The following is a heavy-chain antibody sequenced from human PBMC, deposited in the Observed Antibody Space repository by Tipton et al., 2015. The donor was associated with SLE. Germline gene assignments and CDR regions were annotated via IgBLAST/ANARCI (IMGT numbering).Heavy chain of an antibody. J-gene: IGHJ2*01. CDR3: ARVSDRSTSAAGIWDSFDL. Sequence: TLSLTCTVSGGSISSGSYYWSWIRQPAGKGREWIGRIYTSGSTNYTPSLKSRFTISVDTSKNQFSLKLSSVTAADTAVYYCARVSDRSTSAAGIWDSFDLWGRGTLVTVSS. CDR2: IYTSGST. CDR1: GGSISSGSYY. D-gene: IGHD2-2*01. V-gene: IGHV4-61*02.